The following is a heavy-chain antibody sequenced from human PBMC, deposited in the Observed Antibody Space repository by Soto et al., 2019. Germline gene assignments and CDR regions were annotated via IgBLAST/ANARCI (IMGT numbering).Heavy chain of an antibody. Sequence: GASVKVSCKASGYTFTSYGISWVRQAPGQGLEWMGWISAYNGNTNYAQKLQGRVTMTTDTSTSTAYMELRSLRSDDTAVYYCARVLGRRITIFGVVIDALEIWGQGTMVTVSS. CDR3: ARVLGRRITIFGVVIDALEI. CDR1: GYTFTSYG. D-gene: IGHD3-3*01. J-gene: IGHJ3*02. V-gene: IGHV1-18*04. CDR2: ISAYNGNT.